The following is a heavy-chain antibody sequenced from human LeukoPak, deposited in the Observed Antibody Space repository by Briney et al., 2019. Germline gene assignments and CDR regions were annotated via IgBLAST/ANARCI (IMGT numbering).Heavy chain of an antibody. J-gene: IGHJ5*02. Sequence: PSETLSLTCTVSGGSISSGGYYWSWIRQHPGKGLEWIGYIYYSGSTYYNPSLKSRVTISVDTSKNQFSLKLSSVTAADTAVYYCARDCRILADSGGPHGSNWFDPWGQGTLVTVSS. CDR1: GGSISSGGYY. CDR3: ARDCRILADSGGPHGSNWFDP. V-gene: IGHV4-31*03. CDR2: IYYSGST. D-gene: IGHD3-22*01.